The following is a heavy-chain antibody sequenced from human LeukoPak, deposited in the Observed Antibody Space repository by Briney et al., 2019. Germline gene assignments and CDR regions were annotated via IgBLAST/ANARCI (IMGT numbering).Heavy chain of an antibody. CDR1: GFTFSSYA. CDR2: ISYDGSNK. D-gene: IGHD3-10*01. V-gene: IGHV3-30*04. CDR3: ARDHYYGSGSYYGY. Sequence: GGSLKLSCAASGFTFSSYAMHWVRQAPGKGLEWVAVISYDGSNKYYADSVKGRFTISRDNSKNTLYLQMNSLRAEDTAVYYCARDHYYGSGSYYGYWGQGTLVTVSS. J-gene: IGHJ4*02.